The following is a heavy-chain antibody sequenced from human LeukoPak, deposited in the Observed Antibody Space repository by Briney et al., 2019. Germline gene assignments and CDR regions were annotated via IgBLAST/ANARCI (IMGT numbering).Heavy chain of an antibody. CDR1: GGSISSGDYY. V-gene: IGHV4-30-4*01. Sequence: SETLSLTCTVSGGSISSGDYYWSWIRQPPGKGLEWTGYIYYSGSTYYNPSLKSRVTISVDTSKNQFSLKLSSVTAADTAVYYCARAGDYGGNLRGDAFDIWGQGTMVTVSS. CDR2: IYYSGST. J-gene: IGHJ3*02. D-gene: IGHD4-23*01. CDR3: ARAGDYGGNLRGDAFDI.